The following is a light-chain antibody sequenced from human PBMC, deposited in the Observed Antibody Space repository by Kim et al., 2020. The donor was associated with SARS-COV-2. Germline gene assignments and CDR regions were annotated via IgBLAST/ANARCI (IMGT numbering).Light chain of an antibody. CDR3: SSYTSSSTRRV. CDR1: SSDFGGYNY. V-gene: IGLV2-14*03. CDR2: DVS. Sequence: QSALTQPASVSGSPGQSITISCTGTSSDFGGYNYVSWYQLHPGKAPKLMIYDVSNRPSGVSNRFSGSKSGNTASLTISGLQAEDEADYYCSSYTSSSTRRVFGGGTQLTVL. J-gene: IGLJ3*02.